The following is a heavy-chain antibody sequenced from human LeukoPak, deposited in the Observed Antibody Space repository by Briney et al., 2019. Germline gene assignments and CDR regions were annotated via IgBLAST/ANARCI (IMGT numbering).Heavy chain of an antibody. CDR1: GYTFTNNW. CDR2: IYPGDSDT. D-gene: IGHD2-21*02. CDR3: ARLVGDSYSDY. Sequence: GESLKISCKGSGYTFTNNWIGWVRQMPGRGLEWMGIIYPGDSDTRYSPSFQGQVTISADKSINAAYLQWSSLKASDTAMYYCARLVGDSYSDYWGQGTLVTVSS. V-gene: IGHV5-51*01. J-gene: IGHJ4*02.